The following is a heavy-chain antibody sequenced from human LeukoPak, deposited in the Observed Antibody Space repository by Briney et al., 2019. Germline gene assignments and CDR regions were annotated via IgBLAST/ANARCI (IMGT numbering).Heavy chain of an antibody. V-gene: IGHV3-23*01. CDR2: ISGSGGST. D-gene: IGHD1-20*01. J-gene: IGHJ4*02. CDR1: GFTFSDYY. CDR3: AKVRGITGTHFDY. Sequence: GGSLRLSCAASGFTFSDYYMSWIRQAPGKGLEWVSAISGSGGSTYYADSVKGRFTISRDNSKNTLYLQMNSLRAEDTAVYYCAKVRGITGTHFDYWGQGTLVTVSS.